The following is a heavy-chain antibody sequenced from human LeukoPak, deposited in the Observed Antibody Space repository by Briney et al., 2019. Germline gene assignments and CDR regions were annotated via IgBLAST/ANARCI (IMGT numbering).Heavy chain of an antibody. Sequence: PGGSLRLSCAASGFTFSSYSINWVRQAPGKGLEWVSSISSNSNYIYYADSVKGRFTISRDNAKNTVYLQMSSLRVEDTAVYFCTKDAGYASDYWGQGILVPVSS. J-gene: IGHJ4*02. CDR2: ISSNSNYI. CDR3: TKDAGYASDY. D-gene: IGHD2-15*01. CDR1: GFTFSSYS. V-gene: IGHV3-21*01.